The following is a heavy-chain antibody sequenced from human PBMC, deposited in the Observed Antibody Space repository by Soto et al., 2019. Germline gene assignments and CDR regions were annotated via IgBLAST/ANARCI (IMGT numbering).Heavy chain of an antibody. J-gene: IGHJ4*02. CDR1: GGSISGNY. CDR2: MYFTGST. D-gene: IGHD5-18*01. CDR3: AKYTAMVADY. Sequence: QVQLQESGPGLMKHSETLSLTCTVSGGSISGNYWSWIRQTPGKGLEWIGYMYFTGSTNYNPSLKSRVTMSVDTSKNQFSLKLSSVTAADTAIYYCAKYTAMVADYWGQGTLVTVSS. V-gene: IGHV4-59*01.